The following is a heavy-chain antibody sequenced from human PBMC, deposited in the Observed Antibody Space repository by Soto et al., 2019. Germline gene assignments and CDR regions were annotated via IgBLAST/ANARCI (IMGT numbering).Heavy chain of an antibody. J-gene: IGHJ4*02. D-gene: IGHD6-13*01. Sequence: GGSLRLSCSASGFTFGDYYMSLIRPAPGKGLEWVSYITNSGSAIYYADSVKGRFTISRDNAKNSLYLQMESLRAEDTAMYYCASRTLYSSSRYSYYWGLGTLVTVSS. V-gene: IGHV3-11*01. CDR3: ASRTLYSSSRYSYY. CDR2: ITNSGSAI. CDR1: GFTFGDYY.